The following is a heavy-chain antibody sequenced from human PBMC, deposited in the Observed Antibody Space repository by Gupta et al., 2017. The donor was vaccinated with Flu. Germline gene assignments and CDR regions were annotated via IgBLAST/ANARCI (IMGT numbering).Heavy chain of an antibody. Sequence: GSTTTYADSMRSRFTISRDNAKNTLYLQMNSLRAQDTAVYDCALALILSAYSPDSWGQVTLVTVSS. CDR2: GSTT. D-gene: IGHD3-9*01. V-gene: IGHV3-74*01. CDR3: ALALILSAYSPDS. J-gene: IGHJ4*02.